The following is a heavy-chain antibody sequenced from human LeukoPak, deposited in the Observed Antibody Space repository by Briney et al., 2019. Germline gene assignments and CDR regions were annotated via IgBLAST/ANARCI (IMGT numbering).Heavy chain of an antibody. CDR2: INAGNGNT. Sequence: ASVKVSCKASGYTFSTYTMHWVRQAPGQRLEWMGWINAGNGNTKYSQKFQGRVTITGDTSASTAYMEMSSLRSEDTAVYYCAREIDRDDYNRFFDYWGQGTLVTVSS. CDR3: AREIDRDDYNRFFDY. J-gene: IGHJ4*02. CDR1: GYTFSTYT. D-gene: IGHD5-24*01. V-gene: IGHV1-3*01.